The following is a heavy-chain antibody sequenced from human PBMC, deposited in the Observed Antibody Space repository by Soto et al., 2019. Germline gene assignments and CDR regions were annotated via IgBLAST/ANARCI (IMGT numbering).Heavy chain of an antibody. Sequence: EVQLVESGGGLVKPVGSLRLSCAASGFTFSNAWMSWVRQAPGKGLEWVGRIKSKTDGGTTDYAAPVKGRFTISRDDSKNTLYLQMNSLKTEDTAVYYCTTRGRGYSSSSGPNFDYWGQGTLVTVSS. J-gene: IGHJ4*02. V-gene: IGHV3-15*01. CDR3: TTRGRGYSSSSGPNFDY. CDR1: GFTFSNAW. CDR2: IKSKTDGGTT. D-gene: IGHD6-6*01.